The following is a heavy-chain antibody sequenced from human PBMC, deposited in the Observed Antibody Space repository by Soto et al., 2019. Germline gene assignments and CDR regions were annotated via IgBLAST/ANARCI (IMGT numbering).Heavy chain of an antibody. CDR1: GYSISSSNW. Sequence: QVQLQESGPGLVKPSDTLSLTCAVSGYSISSSNWWGWIRQPTWKGLEWIGYIYYSGTTYYNPSLKSRVTMSVETSKNQFSLKLTSVTAVDTAVYYFARREIQGPIDYWGQGTLVTVSS. D-gene: IGHD1-26*01. J-gene: IGHJ4*02. CDR2: IYYSGTT. V-gene: IGHV4-28*01. CDR3: ARREIQGPIDY.